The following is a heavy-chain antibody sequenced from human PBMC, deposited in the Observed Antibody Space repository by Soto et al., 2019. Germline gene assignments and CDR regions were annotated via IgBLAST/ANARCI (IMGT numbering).Heavy chain of an antibody. CDR3: AKAARLNDSTRHYWVYVASWGVPQEHFYLL. V-gene: IGHV3-23*01. J-gene: IGHJ4*02. Sequence: GGSLRLSCAASGLTFSSYAMSGVRQAPGKGMEWVSAISGSGGSTYYADSVKGRFTISRDNSKNTLYLQMNSLRAEDTAVYYCAKAARLNDSTRHYWVYVASWGVPQEHFYLLWSQRTRVTVSS. CDR2: ISGSGGST. D-gene: IGHD3-22*01. CDR1: GLTFSSYA.